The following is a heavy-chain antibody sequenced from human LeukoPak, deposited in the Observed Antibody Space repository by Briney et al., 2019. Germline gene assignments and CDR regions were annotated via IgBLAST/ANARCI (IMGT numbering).Heavy chain of an antibody. CDR2: ILYDGGNI. CDR3: ARGRLLYFGKRGDY. CDR1: GFTFSSYA. Sequence: PGRSLRLSCAASGFTFSSYAMHWVRQAPGKGLEWVAVILYDGGNIYYGDSVKGRFTISRDNSENTLYLQMNSLRPEDTAVYYCARGRLLYFGKRGDYWGQGTLVTVSS. V-gene: IGHV3-30*04. D-gene: IGHD3-3*01. J-gene: IGHJ4*02.